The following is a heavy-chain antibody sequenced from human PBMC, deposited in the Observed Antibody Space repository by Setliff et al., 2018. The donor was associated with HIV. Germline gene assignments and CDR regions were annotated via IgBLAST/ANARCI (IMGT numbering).Heavy chain of an antibody. CDR3: ARDRDNFWSGPFDY. Sequence: GASVKVSCKAFGDTVTGHSIHWVRQAPGQRLEWMGWLNTGNGKTKYSQRFQDRVTFTRDTSARTAYMELISLRSEDSAVYYCARDRDNFWSGPFDYWGQGTLFTVSS. J-gene: IGHJ4*02. V-gene: IGHV1-3*04. CDR2: LNTGNGKT. CDR1: GDTVTGHS. D-gene: IGHD3-3*01.